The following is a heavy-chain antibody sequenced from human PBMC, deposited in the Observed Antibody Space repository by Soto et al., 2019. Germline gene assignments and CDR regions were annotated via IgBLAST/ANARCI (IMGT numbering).Heavy chain of an antibody. CDR2: VKHSGST. V-gene: IGHV4-34*01. J-gene: IGHJ6*02. CDR3: GRKYLPYYGSGSPYGMDV. Sequence: QVQLQQWGAGLLKPSETLSLTCGVYGGSFSGYYWSWIRQPPGKVLEWIGEVKHSGSTNYNPSLKCRVTRSVDTSKNQFSLKLSSVTAADTALYYCGRKYLPYYGSGSPYGMDVWGQGTTVTVSS. D-gene: IGHD3-10*01. CDR1: GGSFSGYY.